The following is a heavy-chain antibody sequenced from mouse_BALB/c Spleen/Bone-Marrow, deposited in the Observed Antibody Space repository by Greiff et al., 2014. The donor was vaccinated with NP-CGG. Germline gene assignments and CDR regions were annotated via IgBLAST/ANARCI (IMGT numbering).Heavy chain of an antibody. V-gene: IGHV1-4*01. CDR2: INPSSGYA. CDR3: ARGGLRLPYAMDY. D-gene: IGHD1-2*01. J-gene: IGHJ4*01. CDR1: GYTFPSYT. Sequence: QVQLQQSGAELARSGASVKMSCTASGYTFPSYTIHWVKQRPGQGLEWIGYINPSSGYANYNQNFKDKATLTADKSSSTAYMQLSSLTSEDSAVFYCARGGLRLPYAMDYWGQGTSVTVSS.